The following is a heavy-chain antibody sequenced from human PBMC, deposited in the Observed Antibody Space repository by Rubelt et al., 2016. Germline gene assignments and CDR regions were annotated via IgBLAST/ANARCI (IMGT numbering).Heavy chain of an antibody. CDR1: GYTFTGYY. CDR3: TRGLVADWFDP. CDR2: IKTQNGGT. Sequence: QVQLVQSGAEVKRPGASVKVSCKASGYTFTGYYTRWVRKGPEPGLERRGWIKTQNGGTTSAEKFQGRVTLTRDTSTSTAYMELNSLGSDDTAVDYCTRGLVADWFDPWGQGTLVIVSS. D-gene: IGHD2-15*01. J-gene: IGHJ5*02. V-gene: IGHV1-2*02.